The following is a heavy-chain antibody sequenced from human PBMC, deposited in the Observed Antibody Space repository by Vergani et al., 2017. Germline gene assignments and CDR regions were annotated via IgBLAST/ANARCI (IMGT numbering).Heavy chain of an antibody. V-gene: IGHV4-61*02. D-gene: IGHD1-26*01. Sequence: QLQLQESGPGLVKPSETLSLICTVSGASMSSVGYYWTWIRQSAGKGLEWIGDILGSGTANYNPSFQGRVSMSVATSKNQFSLTLSSGNATDTAVYDCARGRRAAGYSGPDSWGQGTRVTVSS. CDR2: ILGSGTA. CDR1: GASMSSVGYY. CDR3: ARGRRAAGYSGPDS. J-gene: IGHJ4*02.